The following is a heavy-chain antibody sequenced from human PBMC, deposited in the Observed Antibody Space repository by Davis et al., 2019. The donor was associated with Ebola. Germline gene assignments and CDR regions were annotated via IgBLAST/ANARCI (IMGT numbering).Heavy chain of an antibody. D-gene: IGHD3-10*01. Sequence: AASVKVSCKASGYTFTSYAMHWVRQAPGQGLEWMGWINPNSGGTNYAQKLQGRVTMTTDTSTSTAYMELRSLRSDDTAVYYCAREITMVRGGGWFDPWGQGTLVTVSS. CDR3: AREITMVRGGGWFDP. CDR1: GYTFTSYA. J-gene: IGHJ5*02. CDR2: INPNSGGT. V-gene: IGHV1-18*01.